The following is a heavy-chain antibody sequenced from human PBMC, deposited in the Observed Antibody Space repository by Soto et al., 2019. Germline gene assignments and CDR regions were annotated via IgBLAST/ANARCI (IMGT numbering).Heavy chain of an antibody. V-gene: IGHV3-15*01. D-gene: IGHD3-10*01. CDR2: IKSKTDGGTT. CDR3: TTGAQFGELPFDI. Sequence: GGSLRLSWAASGFTFSNACISWVRQAPGKGLEWVGRIKSKTDGGTTDYAAPVKGRFTISRDDSKNTLYLQMNSLKTEDTAVYYCTTGAQFGELPFDIWGQGTMVTVSS. J-gene: IGHJ3*02. CDR1: GFTFSNAC.